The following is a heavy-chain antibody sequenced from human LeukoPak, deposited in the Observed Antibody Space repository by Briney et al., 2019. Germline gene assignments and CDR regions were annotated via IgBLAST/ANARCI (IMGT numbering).Heavy chain of an antibody. CDR3: ARALTGFIPGN. Sequence: PGGSLRLSCAAPGFTFTDFYMSWIRQAPGKGLEWVSYISSSGTTIYYADSVMGRFTISRDNAKNSLYLQMNSLRAEDTAVYYCARALTGFIPGNWGQGTLVTVSS. D-gene: IGHD3-9*01. V-gene: IGHV3-11*01. J-gene: IGHJ4*02. CDR1: GFTFTDFY. CDR2: ISSSGTTI.